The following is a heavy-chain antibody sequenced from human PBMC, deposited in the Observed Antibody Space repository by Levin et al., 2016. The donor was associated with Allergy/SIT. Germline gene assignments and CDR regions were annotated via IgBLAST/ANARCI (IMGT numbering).Heavy chain of an antibody. D-gene: IGHD1-1*01. CDR3: AKGLTKFDN. Sequence: GESLKISCLTSGFSFSTYAMSWVRQAPGEGLQWVSGISGDTTYYAQSVKGRFTISRDNSKNILYLHMKSLRGEDSAMYYCAKGLTKFDNCGQGTLVTVSS. V-gene: IGHV3-23*01. CDR1: GFSFSTYA. J-gene: IGHJ4*02. CDR2: ISGDTT.